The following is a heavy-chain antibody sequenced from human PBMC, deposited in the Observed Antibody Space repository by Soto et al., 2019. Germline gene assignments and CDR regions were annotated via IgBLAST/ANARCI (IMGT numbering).Heavy chain of an antibody. Sequence: EVQLLESGGDLVQPGGSLRLSCAASGFTFGSYGMSWVRQAPGKGLEWVSSISGSGGSTYYADSVKGRFTISRDNSKNTLYLQMNSLRAEDTALYYCAKTSGSGSYYSTDYWGQGTLVTVSS. V-gene: IGHV3-23*01. J-gene: IGHJ4*02. CDR3: AKTSGSGSYYSTDY. CDR1: GFTFGSYG. CDR2: ISGSGGST. D-gene: IGHD3-10*01.